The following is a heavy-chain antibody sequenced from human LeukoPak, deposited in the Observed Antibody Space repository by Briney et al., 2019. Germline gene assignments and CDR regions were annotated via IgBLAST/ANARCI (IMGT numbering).Heavy chain of an antibody. J-gene: IGHJ3*02. CDR3: AKSRDSSGYLDAFDI. CDR2: VSWNSGTI. Sequence: GGSLRLSCAASGFTFDDFAMHWVRQAPGKGLEWVSGVSWNSGTIGYADPVKGRFTISRDNARNSLYLQMNSLRAEDTALYYCAKSRDSSGYLDAFDIWGQGTMVTVSS. CDR1: GFTFDDFA. D-gene: IGHD3-22*01. V-gene: IGHV3-9*01.